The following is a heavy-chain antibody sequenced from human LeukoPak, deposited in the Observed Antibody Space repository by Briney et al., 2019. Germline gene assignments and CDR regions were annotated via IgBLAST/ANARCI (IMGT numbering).Heavy chain of an antibody. D-gene: IGHD6-19*01. CDR1: GFKFSVFT. CDR3: AKDGLCPDVCPTKIAVAGYFDY. V-gene: IGHV3-23*01. J-gene: IGHJ4*02. Sequence: GGSLRLSCAASGFKFSVFTMSWVRQAPGKGLEWISTINSNGDSTYYADSVKGRFTISRDNSENTVFLQMNSLRAEDTAVYYCAKDGLCPDVCPTKIAVAGYFDYWGQGILVTVSS. CDR2: INSNGDST.